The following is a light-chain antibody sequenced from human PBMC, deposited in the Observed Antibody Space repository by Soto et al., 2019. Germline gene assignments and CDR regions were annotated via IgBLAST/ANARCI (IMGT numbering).Light chain of an antibody. CDR3: QQYYSYPLT. J-gene: IGKJ4*01. V-gene: IGKV3-15*01. CDR1: QSFSSTY. Sequence: EIVMTQSPATLSVSPGERATLSCRASQSFSSTYLAWYQQKPGQAPRLLIYGASTRATGVPVRFSGSGSGTDFTLTISCLQSEDFATYYCQQYYSYPLTFGGGTKVDIK. CDR2: GAS.